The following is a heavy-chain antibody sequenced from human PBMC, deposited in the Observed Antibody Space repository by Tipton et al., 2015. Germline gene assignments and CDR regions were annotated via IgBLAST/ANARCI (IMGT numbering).Heavy chain of an antibody. Sequence: TLSLTCAVSGYSIRGAYYWGWIRQPPGKGLEWIGHIHHSGITYYNPSLKSRVSISLDTSKNQFSLRLNSVTAADTAVYYCARDAWAGDTRGFYYIYWGRGTLVSVSS. CDR3: ARDAWAGDTRGFYYIY. D-gene: IGHD3-22*01. CDR2: IHHSGIT. J-gene: IGHJ4*02. CDR1: GYSIRGAYY. V-gene: IGHV4-38-2*02.